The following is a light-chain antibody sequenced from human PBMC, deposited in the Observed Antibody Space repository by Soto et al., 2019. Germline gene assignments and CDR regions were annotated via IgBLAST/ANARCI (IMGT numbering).Light chain of an antibody. CDR2: AAS. J-gene: IGKJ4*01. CDR3: QQSYSTPLT. CDR1: QIISSY. V-gene: IGKV1-39*01. Sequence: DIQMTQSPSSLSASVGDRVTITCRASQIISSYLNWYQQKPGKAPTLLIYAASSLQSWVPSRFSGSGSGTDFTLTISSLQPEDFATYYCQQSYSTPLTFGGGTNVEIK.